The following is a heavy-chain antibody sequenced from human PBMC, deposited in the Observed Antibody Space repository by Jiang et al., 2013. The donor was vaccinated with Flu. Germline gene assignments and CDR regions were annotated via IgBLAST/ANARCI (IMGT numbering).Heavy chain of an antibody. Sequence: GLLKPSETLSLTCTVSGGSIRSSDYYWVWIRQSPGKGLEWIGSIYYSGGTYYNPSLKSRVALSVDTSKNHFSLKLTFVTAADTAVYYCARAEKYSGFELPYFVYWGQGILVTVSS. J-gene: IGHJ4*02. CDR1: GGSIRSSDYY. D-gene: IGHD5-12*01. CDR3: ARAEKYSGFELPYFVY. CDR2: IYYSGGT. V-gene: IGHV4-39*07.